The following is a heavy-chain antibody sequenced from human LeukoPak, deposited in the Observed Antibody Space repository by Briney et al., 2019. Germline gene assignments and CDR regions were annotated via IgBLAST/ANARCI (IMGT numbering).Heavy chain of an antibody. CDR2: INHSGSP. D-gene: IGHD3-22*01. J-gene: IGHJ4*02. Sequence: SETLSLTCAVYGGSLSGYYWRWIRQPPGRGLVWIGEINHSGSPKYHPSLKSQVPITVDTSKNQFSLELSSGTASDTAVYYCASLIARYYGRSGYQLFDYWGQGTLVTVSS. V-gene: IGHV4-34*01. CDR1: GGSLSGYY. CDR3: ASLIARYYGRSGYQLFDY.